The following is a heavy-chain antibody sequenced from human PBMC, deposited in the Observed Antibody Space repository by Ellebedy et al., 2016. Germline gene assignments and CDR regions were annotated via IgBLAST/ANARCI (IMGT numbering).Heavy chain of an antibody. Sequence: GGSLRLSXAASGSTFSGYTMNWVRQAPGKGLEWVSSISSSGSNIFYADSVKGRFTISRDNAKNSLFLQMNSLRVEDTAVYYCARGVGGTSLNWFDPWGRGTLVTVSS. D-gene: IGHD3-16*01. CDR3: ARGVGGTSLNWFDP. CDR1: GSTFSGYT. J-gene: IGHJ5*02. CDR2: ISSSGSNI. V-gene: IGHV3-21*01.